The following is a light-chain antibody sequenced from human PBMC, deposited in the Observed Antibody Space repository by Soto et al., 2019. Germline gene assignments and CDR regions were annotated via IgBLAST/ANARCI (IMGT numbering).Light chain of an antibody. CDR1: QSVLYSSNNKNY. V-gene: IGKV4-1*01. Sequence: DIVMTQSPDSLAVSLGGRATINCKSSQSVLYSSNNKNYLAWYQQKPGQPPKLLIYWASTRESGVPDRFSRSGSGTDFTLTISSLQAEDVAVYYCHQYYSPTDTCGQGTKLEIK. J-gene: IGKJ2*01. CDR3: HQYYSPTDT. CDR2: WAS.